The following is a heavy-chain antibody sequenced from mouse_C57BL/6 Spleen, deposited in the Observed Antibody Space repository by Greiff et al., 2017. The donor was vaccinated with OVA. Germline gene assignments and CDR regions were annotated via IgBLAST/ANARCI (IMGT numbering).Heavy chain of an antibody. Sequence: DVQLQESGPGLVKPSQSLSLTCSVTGYSITSGYYWNWIRQFPGNKLEWMGYISYDGSNNYNPSLKNRISITRDTSKNQFFLKLNSVTTEDTATYYCARDDYCDYWGQGTTLTVSS. CDR3: ARDDYCDY. CDR2: ISYDGSN. CDR1: GYSITSGYY. J-gene: IGHJ2*01. V-gene: IGHV3-6*01.